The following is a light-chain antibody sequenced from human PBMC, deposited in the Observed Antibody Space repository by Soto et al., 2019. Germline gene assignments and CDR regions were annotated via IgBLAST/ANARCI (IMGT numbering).Light chain of an antibody. CDR1: QSISKW. V-gene: IGKV1-5*01. J-gene: IGKJ1*01. Sequence: DIQMTQSPSTLSASIGDRVTITCRASQSISKWLAWHQQKPGKAPKLLIYDASSLQGGVPPRFSGSGSGTDFTLTIRSLQPDDIATYYCQQYSSYSAWTFGEGTKVDIK. CDR2: DAS. CDR3: QQYSSYSAWT.